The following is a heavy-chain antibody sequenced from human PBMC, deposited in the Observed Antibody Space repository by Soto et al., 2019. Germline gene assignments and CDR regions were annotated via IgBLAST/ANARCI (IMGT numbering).Heavy chain of an antibody. CDR1: RGCLNSSDYY. Sequence: NPSETLSFTCTVSRGCLNSSDYYWTWVRQPPGKGLEWIGFIHQNGRSYLSPSFRSRVTISIDTSKNQFSLDVASVTAADTATYYWARERAVKNPGEFDSWGQGALVTVSS. V-gene: IGHV4-30-4*08. CDR3: ARERAVKNPGEFDS. CDR2: IHQNGRS. D-gene: IGHD3-9*01. J-gene: IGHJ4*02.